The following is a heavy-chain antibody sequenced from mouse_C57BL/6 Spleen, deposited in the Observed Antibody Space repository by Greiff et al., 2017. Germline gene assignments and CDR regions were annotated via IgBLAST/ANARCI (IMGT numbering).Heavy chain of an antibody. CDR3: VFSYDYDGGAWFAY. D-gene: IGHD2-4*01. CDR1: GYTFTSYW. Sequence: QVQLQQPGAELVKPGASVKLSCKASGYTFTSYWMQWVKQRPGQGLEWIGEIDPSDSYTNYNQKFKGKATLTVDTSSSTAYMQLSSLTSEDSAVYYCVFSYDYDGGAWFAYWGQGTLVTVSA. J-gene: IGHJ3*01. CDR2: IDPSDSYT. V-gene: IGHV1-50*01.